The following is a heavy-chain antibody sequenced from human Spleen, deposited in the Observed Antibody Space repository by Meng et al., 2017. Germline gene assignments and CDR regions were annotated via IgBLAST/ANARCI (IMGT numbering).Heavy chain of an antibody. D-gene: IGHD3-10*01. CDR1: HYTSATYG. CDR3: ARGTPGRSYSDY. Sequence: QAQRLQSGAEVKRPGASVGVSCKASHYTSATYGISWFRQAPGQGLEWVGWFVSNADTYPAQKFQGRVPMTRDTHTSTDFLELRSLRSEDTAIYYCARGTPGRSYSDYWGQGTLVTVSS. CDR2: FVSNADT. J-gene: IGHJ4*02. V-gene: IGHV1-18*01.